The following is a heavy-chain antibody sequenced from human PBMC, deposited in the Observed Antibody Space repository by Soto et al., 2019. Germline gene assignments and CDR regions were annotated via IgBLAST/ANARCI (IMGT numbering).Heavy chain of an antibody. CDR2: ISYDGSNK. CDR1: GFTFSSYA. Sequence: GGSLRLSCAASGFTFSSYAMHWVRQAPGKGLEWVAVISYDGSNKYYADSVKGRFTISRDNSKNTLYLQMNSLRAEDTAVYYCARVHRRANAFDIWGQGTMVTVS. V-gene: IGHV3-30-3*01. J-gene: IGHJ3*02. CDR3: ARVHRRANAFDI.